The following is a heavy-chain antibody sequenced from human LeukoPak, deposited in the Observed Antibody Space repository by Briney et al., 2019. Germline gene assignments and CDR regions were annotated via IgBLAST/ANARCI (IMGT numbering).Heavy chain of an antibody. CDR3: ATNLIGAGEYFQQ. CDR2: ISSGGDIM. V-gene: IGHV3-11*01. CDR1: GLRISDYY. Sequence: AESLRLSCAASGLRISDYYVSWIRQAPGKGLQWVSYISSGGDIMHYADSVKGRFTSSRDNAKNSGYLEMNSLGAEDTAVYYCATNLIGAGEYFQQWGQGTLVTVSS. J-gene: IGHJ1*01. D-gene: IGHD2/OR15-2a*01.